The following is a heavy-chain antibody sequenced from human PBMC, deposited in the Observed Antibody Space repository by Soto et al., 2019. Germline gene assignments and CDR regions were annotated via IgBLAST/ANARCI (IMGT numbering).Heavy chain of an antibody. V-gene: IGHV3-30*18. CDR1: GFTFSSNV. CDR2: ISYDGSNK. CDR3: AKDTPRKSALTPERSIVY. Sequence: QVQLVESGGGVVQPGRSLRLSCAASGFTFSSNVMHWVRQAPGKGLEWVAVISYDGSNKYYADSVKGRFTISRDTSKNRLYLQMDSPRADDTAVYYCAKDTPRKSALTPERSIVYWGQGTLVTVSS. J-gene: IGHJ4*02. D-gene: IGHD7-27*01.